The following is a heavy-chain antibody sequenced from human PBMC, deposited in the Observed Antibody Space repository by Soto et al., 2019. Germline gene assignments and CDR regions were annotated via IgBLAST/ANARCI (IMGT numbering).Heavy chain of an antibody. D-gene: IGHD1-26*01. CDR1: GYTFTSYG. J-gene: IGHJ4*02. V-gene: IGHV1-18*01. CDR3: ARGFKVGATGY. Sequence: ASVKVSCKASGYTFTSYGISWVRQAPGQGLEWMGWISAYNGNTNYAQKLQGRVTMTRNTSISTAYMELSSLRSEDTAVYYCARGFKVGATGYWGQGTLVTVSS. CDR2: ISAYNGNT.